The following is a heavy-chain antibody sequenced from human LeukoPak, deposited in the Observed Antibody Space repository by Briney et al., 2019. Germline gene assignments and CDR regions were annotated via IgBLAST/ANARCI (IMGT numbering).Heavy chain of an antibody. CDR2: INHSGST. CDR1: GGSFSGYY. J-gene: IGHJ4*02. D-gene: IGHD3-10*01. CDR3: ARDTYYYGSGSD. V-gene: IGHV4-34*01. Sequence: SEILSLTCAVYGGSFSGYYWSWIRQPPGKGLEWIGEINHSGSTNYNPFLKSRVTISVDTSKNQFSLKLSSVTAADTAVYYCARDTYYYGSGSDWGQGTLVTVSS.